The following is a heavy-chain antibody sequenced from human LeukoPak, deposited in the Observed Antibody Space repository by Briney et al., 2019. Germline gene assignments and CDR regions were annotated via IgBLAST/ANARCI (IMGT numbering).Heavy chain of an antibody. CDR2: SYPGDSDT. CDR1: GYSFKSYL. CDR3: ARRGANCSGGSVVFPRPYYYGTYV. D-gene: IGHD2-15*01. Sequence: GESLKISLKSSGYSFKSYLIGWVPQMPGKGLEWMGISYPGDSDTRYSPSFQGQVTISADKSISTAYLQWSSLKASDTPMYYCARRGANCSGGSVVFPRPYYYGTYVWGQGTTVTVSS. J-gene: IGHJ6*02. V-gene: IGHV5-51*01.